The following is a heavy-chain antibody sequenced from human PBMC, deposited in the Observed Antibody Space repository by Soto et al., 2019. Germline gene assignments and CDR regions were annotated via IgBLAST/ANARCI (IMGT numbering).Heavy chain of an antibody. D-gene: IGHD3-22*01. CDR2: IYYSGST. Sequence: QVQLQESGPGLVKPSQTLSLTCTVSGGSISSGGYYWSWIRQHPGKGLEWIGYIYYSGSTYYNPSLKSRVTILVDTSKNQFYLKLSSVTAADTAVYYCARDKDYYDSSGPEDDAFDIWGQGTMVTVSS. CDR1: GGSISSGGYY. CDR3: ARDKDYYDSSGPEDDAFDI. J-gene: IGHJ3*02. V-gene: IGHV4-31*03.